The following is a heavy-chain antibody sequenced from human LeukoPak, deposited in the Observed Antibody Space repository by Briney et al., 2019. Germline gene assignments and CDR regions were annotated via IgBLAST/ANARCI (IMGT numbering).Heavy chain of an antibody. Sequence: GGTLRLSCAASGFNVRSYEMNWVRQAPGKGLEWVSYISNTDETRTYADSVKGRFTISRDNAKNSLHLEMNSLRAEDTAVYYCAREIVSTVAGNFDYWGQGTLVTVSS. J-gene: IGHJ4*02. V-gene: IGHV3-48*03. CDR1: GFNVRSYE. CDR3: AREIVSTVAGNFDY. CDR2: ISNTDETR. D-gene: IGHD6-19*01.